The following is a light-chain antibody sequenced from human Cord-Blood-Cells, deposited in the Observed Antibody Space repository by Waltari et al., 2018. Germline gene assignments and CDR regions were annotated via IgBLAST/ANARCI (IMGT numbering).Light chain of an antibody. V-gene: IGKV1-5*01. J-gene: IGKJ4*01. CDR1: QSISSW. CDR3: QQYNSYLT. CDR2: DAS. Sequence: DIQMTQSPSTLSASVGDRVTITCRASQSISSWLAWYQQKPGKAPKLLIYDASSLESGVPSRVGGSGSGTEFSLTISSLQPDDFATYYCQQYNSYLTFGGGTKVEIK.